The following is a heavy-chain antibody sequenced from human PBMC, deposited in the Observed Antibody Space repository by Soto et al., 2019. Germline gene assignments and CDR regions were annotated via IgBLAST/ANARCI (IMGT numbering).Heavy chain of an antibody. D-gene: IGHD3-3*02. J-gene: IGHJ6*02. CDR1: GGTFGNSA. CDR2: IIPMFPTP. V-gene: IGHV1-69*12. Sequence: QVQLVQSGAEVKKPGSSVTVSCKASGGTFGNSAISWVRQAPGQGLEWMGGIIPMFPTPDYAQKFQGRVTITADESTSTAYMELTSLTSEDTAVYYCARDKDRQQLGGNYYYGIDVWGQGTTVTVSS. CDR3: ARDKDRQQLGGNYYYGIDV.